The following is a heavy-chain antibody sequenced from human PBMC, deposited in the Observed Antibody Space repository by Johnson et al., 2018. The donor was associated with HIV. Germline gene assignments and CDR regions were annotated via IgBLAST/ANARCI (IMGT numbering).Heavy chain of an antibody. CDR1: GFTFSSYA. Sequence: VQLVESGGGVVQPGRSLRLSCAASGFTFSSYAMHWVRQAPGKGLEWVAVISYDGSNKYYADSVKGRFTISRDNSKNTLYLQMNSLRAEDTAVYCCARGPYYESSGDAFDIWGQGTMVTVSS. CDR3: ARGPYYESSGDAFDI. V-gene: IGHV3-30-3*01. J-gene: IGHJ3*02. D-gene: IGHD3-22*01. CDR2: ISYDGSNK.